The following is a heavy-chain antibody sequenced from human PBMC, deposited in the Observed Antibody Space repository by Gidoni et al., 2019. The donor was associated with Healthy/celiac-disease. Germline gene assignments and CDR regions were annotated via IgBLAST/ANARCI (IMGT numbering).Heavy chain of an antibody. D-gene: IGHD2-21*02. Sequence: QVQLVQSGDEVKKPGSSVKVSCKASGGTFRSYAIRGVRQAPGQGLEWMGGIIPIFGTANYAQKFQGRVTITADESTSTAYMELSSLRSEDTAVYYCARGRRLAYCGGDCYSRFDYWGQGTLVTVSS. J-gene: IGHJ4*02. CDR1: GGTFRSYA. V-gene: IGHV1-69*01. CDR2: IIPIFGTA. CDR3: ARGRRLAYCGGDCYSRFDY.